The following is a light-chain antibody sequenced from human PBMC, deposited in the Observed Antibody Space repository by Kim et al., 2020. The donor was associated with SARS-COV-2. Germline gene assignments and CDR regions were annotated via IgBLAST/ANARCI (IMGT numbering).Light chain of an antibody. Sequence: VTIPCPGSSSNVGAGYDVHWYQQLPGTAPKLLIYGNSNRPSGVPDRFSGSKSGTSASLAITGLQAEDEADYYCQSYDSSLSGSYVFGTGTKVTVL. CDR2: GNS. J-gene: IGLJ1*01. CDR1: SSNVGAGYD. V-gene: IGLV1-40*01. CDR3: QSYDSSLSGSYV.